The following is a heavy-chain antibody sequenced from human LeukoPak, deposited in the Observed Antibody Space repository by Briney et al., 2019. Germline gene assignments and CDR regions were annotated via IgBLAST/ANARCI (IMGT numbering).Heavy chain of an antibody. Sequence: GASVKVSCKASGGTFSSYAISWVRQAPGQGLEWMGRIVPIFGTANYAQKFQGRVTITTDESTSTAYMELSSLRSEDTAVYYCARDLFLSSSHVSSWGQGTLVTVSS. CDR1: GGTFSSYA. V-gene: IGHV1-69*05. J-gene: IGHJ5*02. CDR2: IVPIFGTA. D-gene: IGHD6-6*01. CDR3: ARDLFLSSSHVSS.